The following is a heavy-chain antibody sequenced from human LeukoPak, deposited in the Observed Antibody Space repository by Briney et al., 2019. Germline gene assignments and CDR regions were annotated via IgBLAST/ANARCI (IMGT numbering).Heavy chain of an antibody. CDR1: GFTFSSYA. CDR2: ISGSGGST. CDR3: AKDVPYYYDSSGIY. Sequence: GGSLRLPCAASGFTFSSYAMSWVRQAPGKRLEWVSAISGSGGSTYYADSVKGRFTISRDNSKNTLYLQMNSLRAEDTAVYYCAKDVPYYYDSSGIYWGQGTLVTVSS. J-gene: IGHJ4*02. D-gene: IGHD3-22*01. V-gene: IGHV3-23*01.